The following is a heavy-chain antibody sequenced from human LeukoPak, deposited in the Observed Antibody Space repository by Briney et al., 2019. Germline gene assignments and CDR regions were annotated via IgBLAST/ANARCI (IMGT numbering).Heavy chain of an antibody. J-gene: IGHJ5*02. Sequence: GGSLRLSCAASGFTFSSYWMNWARQAPGKGLEWVSSISSSSSYIYYADSVKGRFTISRDNAKNSLYLQMNSLRAEDTAVYYCARDEAPYNWNDGWGQGTLVTVSS. CDR3: ARDEAPYNWNDG. CDR2: ISSSSSYI. CDR1: GFTFSSYW. V-gene: IGHV3-21*01.